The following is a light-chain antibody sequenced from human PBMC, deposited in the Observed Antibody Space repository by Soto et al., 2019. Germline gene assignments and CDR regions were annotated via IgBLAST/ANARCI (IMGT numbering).Light chain of an antibody. CDR2: DAS. Sequence: AIQLTQSPSSLSASVGDRVTITCRASQGISSALAWYQQKPGKAPKLLIYDASSLESGVPSRFSGSGSGTDFTLTISSLQPEDFATYYCQQSDSTPITFGQGTRLEIK. CDR1: QGISSA. V-gene: IGKV1-13*02. CDR3: QQSDSTPIT. J-gene: IGKJ5*01.